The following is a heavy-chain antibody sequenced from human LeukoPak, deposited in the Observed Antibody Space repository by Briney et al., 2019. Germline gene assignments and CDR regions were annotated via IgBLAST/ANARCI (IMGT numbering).Heavy chain of an antibody. CDR3: ARVPYGDYGDDAFDI. Sequence: ASVKVSCKASGNTFSGYYIHWVRQAPGEGLEWVGWINPKSGGTTYAQKFQGRVTMTRDTAISTAYMELSRLRSDDTAVYYCARVPYGDYGDDAFDIWGQGTMVTVSS. D-gene: IGHD4-17*01. J-gene: IGHJ3*02. CDR1: GNTFSGYY. CDR2: INPKSGGT. V-gene: IGHV1-2*02.